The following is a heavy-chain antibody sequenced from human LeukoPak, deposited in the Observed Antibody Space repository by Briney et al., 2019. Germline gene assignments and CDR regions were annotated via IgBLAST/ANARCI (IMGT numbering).Heavy chain of an antibody. CDR2: IRYDGSNK. CDR3: AKDKGIVVVPMDAFDI. Sequence: PGGSLRLSCAASGFTFSSYGMHWVRQAPGKGLEWVAFIRYDGSNKYYADSVKGRFTISRDNSKNTLYLQMNSLRAEDTAVYYCAKDKGIVVVPMDAFDIWGQGTMVTVSS. J-gene: IGHJ3*02. CDR1: GFTFSSYG. D-gene: IGHD2-2*01. V-gene: IGHV3-30*02.